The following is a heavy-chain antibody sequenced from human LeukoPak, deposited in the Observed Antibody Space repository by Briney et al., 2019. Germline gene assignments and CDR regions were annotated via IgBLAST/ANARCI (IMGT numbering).Heavy chain of an antibody. D-gene: IGHD3-3*01. CDR3: ARQNAVAPDDFWSGYLDY. CDR2: IYYSGST. CDR1: GCSISSYY. Sequence: SETLSLTCTVSGCSISSYYWSWIRQPPGRGLEWIGYIYYSGSTNYNPSLKSRVTISVDTSKNQFSLKLSSVTAADTAVYYCARQNAVAPDDFWSGYLDYWGQGTLVTVSS. J-gene: IGHJ4*02. V-gene: IGHV4-59*01.